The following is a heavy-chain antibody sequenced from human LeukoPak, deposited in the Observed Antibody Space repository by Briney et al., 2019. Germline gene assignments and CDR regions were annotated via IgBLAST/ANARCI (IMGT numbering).Heavy chain of an antibody. D-gene: IGHD2-15*01. V-gene: IGHV1-69*13. CDR1: GYTFTSYG. CDR3: ARGVVAATFGDY. CDR2: IIPIFGTA. Sequence: SVKVSCKASGYTFTSYGISWVRQAPGQGLEWMGGIIPIFGTANYAQKFQGRVTITADESTSTAYMELSSLRSEDTAVYYCARGVVAATFGDYWGQGTLVTVSS. J-gene: IGHJ4*02.